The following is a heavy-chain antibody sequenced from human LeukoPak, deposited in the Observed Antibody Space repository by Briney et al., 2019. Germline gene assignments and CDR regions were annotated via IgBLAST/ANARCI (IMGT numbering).Heavy chain of an antibody. CDR1: GGSISSSSYY. D-gene: IGHD1-26*01. CDR2: IYYSGST. CDR3: AREYSGSYIYYYYYYMDV. Sequence: SETLSLTCTVSGGSISSSSYYWGWIRQPPGKGLEWIGSIYYSGSTYYNPSLKSRVTISVDTSKNQFSLKLSSVTAADTAVYYCAREYSGSYIYYYYYYMDVWGKGTTVTVPS. V-gene: IGHV4-39*07. J-gene: IGHJ6*03.